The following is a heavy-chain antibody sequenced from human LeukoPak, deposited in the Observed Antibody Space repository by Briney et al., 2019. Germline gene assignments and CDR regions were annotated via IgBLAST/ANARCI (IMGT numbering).Heavy chain of an antibody. Sequence: GGSLRLSCAASGFIFSSYWMSWVRQAPGKGLEWVSAISGSGDSTNYADSVKGRFTISRDNAKNSLYLQMNSLRAEDTALYYCARAQWDSSGYYSFDYWGQGTLVTVSS. J-gene: IGHJ4*02. CDR2: ISGSGDST. CDR3: ARAQWDSSGYYSFDY. D-gene: IGHD3-22*01. V-gene: IGHV3-23*01. CDR1: GFIFSSYW.